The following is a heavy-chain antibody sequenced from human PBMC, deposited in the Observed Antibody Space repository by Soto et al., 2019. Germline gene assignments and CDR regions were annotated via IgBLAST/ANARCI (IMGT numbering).Heavy chain of an antibody. J-gene: IGHJ6*02. V-gene: IGHV5-51*01. CDR3: AKWGLTTRPGQSHAFGGGMDA. CDR2: IHPGDSDT. D-gene: IGHD3-16*01. Sequence: GESLKISCKDLGYNFATYYIAWVRQMPGKGLEWMGIIHPGDSDTRHSPSFEGQVTISADRSINTAYLQWSSLKASDSAMYYCAKWGLTTRPGQSHAFGGGMDAWGQGTAVTVSS. CDR1: GYNFATYY.